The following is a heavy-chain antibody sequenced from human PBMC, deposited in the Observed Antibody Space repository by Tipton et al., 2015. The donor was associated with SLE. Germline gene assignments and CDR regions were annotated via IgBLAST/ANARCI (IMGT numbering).Heavy chain of an antibody. CDR2: TYYSGST. J-gene: IGHJ6*03. CDR3: AREGVYYYYRDV. CDR1: GGSISNYY. V-gene: IGHV4-59*01. Sequence: TLSLTCTVSGGSISNYYWSWIRQPPGKGLEWIGYTYYSGSTNYNPSLKSRVTISLDTSKNQFSLKLSSVTAADTAVYYCAREGVYYYYRDVWGKGTTVTVSS.